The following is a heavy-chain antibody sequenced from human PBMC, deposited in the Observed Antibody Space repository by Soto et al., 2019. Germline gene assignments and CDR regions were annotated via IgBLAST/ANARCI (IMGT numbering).Heavy chain of an antibody. CDR2: ISAYNGNT. V-gene: IGHV1-18*01. CDR3: ARDEGYDFWSGYYTE. D-gene: IGHD3-3*01. J-gene: IGHJ4*02. Sequence: ASVKVSCKASGYTVTSYGISWVRQAPGQGLEWMGWISAYNGNTNYAQKLQGRVTMTTDTSTSTAYMELRSLRSDDTAVYYCARDEGYDFWSGYYTEWGQGTLVTVSS. CDR1: GYTVTSYG.